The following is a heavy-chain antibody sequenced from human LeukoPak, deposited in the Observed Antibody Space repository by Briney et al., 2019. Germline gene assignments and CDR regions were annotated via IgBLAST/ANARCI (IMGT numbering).Heavy chain of an antibody. CDR2: IYYSGST. J-gene: IGHJ4*02. CDR3: ARVATAYSSSWFVDY. Sequence: SETLSLTCTVSGGSISSGDYYWSWIRQPPGKGLEWIGYIYYSGSTYYNPSLKSRVTISVDTSKNQFSLKLSSVTAADTAVYYCARVATAYSSSWFVDYWGQGTLITVSS. D-gene: IGHD6-13*01. V-gene: IGHV4-30-4*01. CDR1: GGSISSGDYY.